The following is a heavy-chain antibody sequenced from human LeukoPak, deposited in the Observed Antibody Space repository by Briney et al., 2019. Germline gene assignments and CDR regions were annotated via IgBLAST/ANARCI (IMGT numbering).Heavy chain of an antibody. CDR2: IYSGGST. V-gene: IGHV3-66*01. D-gene: IGHD1-26*01. CDR1: GFTVSSNY. J-gene: IGHJ4*02. Sequence: GGSLRLSCAASGFTVSSNYMSWVRQAPGKGLEWVSVIYSGGSTYYADSVKGRFTISRDNSKNTLYLQMNSLRAVDTAVYYCARGPSGIVGFTLGYWGQGTLVTVPS. CDR3: ARGPSGIVGFTLGY.